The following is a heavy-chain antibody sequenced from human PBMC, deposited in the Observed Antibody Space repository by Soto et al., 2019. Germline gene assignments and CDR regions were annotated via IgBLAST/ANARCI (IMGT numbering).Heavy chain of an antibody. CDR2: ISGSGGST. J-gene: IGHJ6*02. CDR3: AKELYYDFWSGYLGSRYYYGMDV. D-gene: IGHD3-3*01. V-gene: IGHV3-23*01. CDR1: GFTFSSYA. Sequence: GGSLRLYCAASGFTFSSYAMSWVRQAPGKGLEWVSAISGSGGSTYYADSVKGRFTISRDNSKNTLYLQMNSLRAEDTAVYYCAKELYYDFWSGYLGSRYYYGMDVWGQGTTVTVSS.